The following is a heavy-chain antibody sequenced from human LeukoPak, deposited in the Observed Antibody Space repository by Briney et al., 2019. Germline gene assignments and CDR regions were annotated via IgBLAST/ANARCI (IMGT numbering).Heavy chain of an antibody. V-gene: IGHV3-23*01. CDR2: ISGSGGST. D-gene: IGHD3-3*01. J-gene: IGHJ4*02. CDR1: GFTFSCYA. CDR3: AKDRIWSGYSKYYFDC. Sequence: GGSLRLSCAGSGFTFSCYAMNWVRQAPGKGREWVSGISGSGGSTYYADSVKGRFTISRDNSKNTLYLQMNSLRAEDAAIYYCAKDRIWSGYSKYYFDCWGQGTLVTVSS.